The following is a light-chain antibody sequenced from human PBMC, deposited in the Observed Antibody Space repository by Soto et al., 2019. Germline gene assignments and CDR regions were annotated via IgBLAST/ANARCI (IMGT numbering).Light chain of an antibody. CDR3: QQYGSSPWT. Sequence: IVLTQSPATLSLSPGKRATLSCRASQNISSYLIWYQQKPGQAPRLLIYGAYSRASGIPDRFSGGGSGTDFTLTIRRLEPEDFAVYYCQQYGSSPWTFGLGTKVDI. CDR2: GAY. J-gene: IGKJ1*01. CDR1: QNISSY. V-gene: IGKV3-20*01.